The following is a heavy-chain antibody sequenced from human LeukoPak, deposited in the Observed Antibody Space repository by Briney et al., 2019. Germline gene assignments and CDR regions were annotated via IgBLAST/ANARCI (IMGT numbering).Heavy chain of an antibody. CDR3: ARGLPFNHYYDSSGYYFDY. CDR2: IYTSGST. J-gene: IGHJ4*02. CDR1: GGSISSYY. V-gene: IGHV4-4*07. Sequence: SETLSLTCTVSGGSISSYYWSWIRQPAGKGLEWIGRIYTSGSTNYNPSLKSRVTVSVDTSKNQFSLKLSSVTAADTAVYCCARGLPFNHYYDSSGYYFDYWGQGTLVTVSS. D-gene: IGHD3-22*01.